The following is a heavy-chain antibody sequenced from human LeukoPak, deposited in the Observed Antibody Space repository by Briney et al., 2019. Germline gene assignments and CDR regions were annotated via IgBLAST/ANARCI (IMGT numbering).Heavy chain of an antibody. Sequence: SQTLSLTCTVSGGSISSGSYYWSWIRQPAGKGLEWIGRVYSSGSTDYNPSLKSRLSISVDTSKIQFSLRLSSVSVADTAVYYCARTPLRGATFFTSYPNWFDTWGQGTLVTVSS. CDR3: ARTPLRGATFFTSYPNWFDT. CDR2: VYSSGST. D-gene: IGHD3-10*01. V-gene: IGHV4-61*02. CDR1: GGSISSGSYY. J-gene: IGHJ5*02.